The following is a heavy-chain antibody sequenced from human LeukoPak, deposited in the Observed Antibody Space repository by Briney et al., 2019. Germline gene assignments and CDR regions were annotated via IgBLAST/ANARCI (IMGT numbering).Heavy chain of an antibody. D-gene: IGHD6-19*01. CDR1: GGSISSYY. V-gene: IGHV4-59*08. J-gene: IGHJ4*02. CDR3: TRHYSSGWDFDY. Sequence: SETLSLTCTVSGGSISSYYWSWIRQPPGKGLEWIGYIFHSGSTSYNPSLKSRITMSVDTSKNQFSLKLTSVTAADTAVYYCTRHYSSGWDFDYWGQGTLVTVSS. CDR2: IFHSGST.